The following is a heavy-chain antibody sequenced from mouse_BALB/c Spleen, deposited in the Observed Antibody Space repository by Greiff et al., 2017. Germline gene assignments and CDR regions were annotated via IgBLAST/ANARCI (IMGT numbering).Heavy chain of an antibody. J-gene: IGHJ1*01. Sequence: EVKLMESGPGLVKPSQSLSLTCSVTGYSITSGYYWNWIRQFPGNKLEWMGYISYDGSNNYNPSLKNRISITRDTSKNQFFLKLNSVTTEDTATYYCARDQTTARYFDVWGAGTTVTVSS. CDR2: ISYDGSN. CDR3: ARDQTTARYFDV. CDR1: GYSITSGYY. V-gene: IGHV3-6*02. D-gene: IGHD1-2*01.